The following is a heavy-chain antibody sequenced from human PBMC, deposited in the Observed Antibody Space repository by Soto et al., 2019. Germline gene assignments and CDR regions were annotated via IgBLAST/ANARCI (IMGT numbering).Heavy chain of an antibody. J-gene: IGHJ4*02. CDR3: ARHTSPRDATMVNSFDY. D-gene: IGHD5-18*01. CDR1: GASVTTYY. V-gene: IGHV4-59*08. CDR2: IYYSGTS. Sequence: SETLSLTCTVSGASVTTYYWSWIRQPPGKGLEWIGYIYYSGTSNSNASLKSRVTISVDTSKNQFSLKLSSVTAADTAVYYCARHTSPRDATMVNSFDYWGQGVLVTV.